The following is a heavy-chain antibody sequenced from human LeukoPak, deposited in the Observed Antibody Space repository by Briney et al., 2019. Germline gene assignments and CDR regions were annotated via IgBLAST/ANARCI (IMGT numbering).Heavy chain of an antibody. CDR1: GFTLSTYS. Sequence: GGSLRLSCAVSGFTLSTYSMNWVRQAPGKGLEWVSYISSSSSTIYYADSVKGRFTISRDDAKNSLYLQMNSLRDEDTAVYYCAKDSDYYHSRGYYYAYFQNWGQGTLVTVSS. V-gene: IGHV3-48*02. J-gene: IGHJ1*01. CDR3: AKDSDYYHSRGYYYAYFQN. CDR2: ISSSSSTI. D-gene: IGHD3-22*01.